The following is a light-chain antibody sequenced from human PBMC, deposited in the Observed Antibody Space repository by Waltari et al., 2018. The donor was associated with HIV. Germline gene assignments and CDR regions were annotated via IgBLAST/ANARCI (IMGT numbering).Light chain of an antibody. CDR1: QSLLHSNGHNY. V-gene: IGKV2-28*01. J-gene: IGKJ2*01. Sequence: DIVMTQSPHSPHVTPGDPASIPCRSSQSLLHSNGHNYLEWYLQNPGQSPQLLIYLGSNRASGVPDRCSGSGSGTDFTLKISRVEAEDVGVYYCMQALQTPQYTFGQGTKLEIQ. CDR3: MQALQTPQYT. CDR2: LGS.